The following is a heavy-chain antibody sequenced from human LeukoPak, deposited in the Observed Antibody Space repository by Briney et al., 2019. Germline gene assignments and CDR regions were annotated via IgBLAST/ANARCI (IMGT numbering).Heavy chain of an antibody. CDR2: IYYSGST. Sequence: KASETLSLTCTVSGGSISSYYWSWIRQPPGKGLEWIGYIYYSGSTNYNPSLKSRVTISVDTSKNQFSLKLSSVTAADTAVYYCARAGLIAAAGRERINWFDPWGQGTLVTVSS. CDR3: ARAGLIAAAGRERINWFDP. CDR1: GGSISSYY. V-gene: IGHV4-59*08. J-gene: IGHJ5*02. D-gene: IGHD6-13*01.